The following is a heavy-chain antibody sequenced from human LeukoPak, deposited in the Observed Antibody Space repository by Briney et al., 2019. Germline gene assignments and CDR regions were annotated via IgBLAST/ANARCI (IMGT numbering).Heavy chain of an antibody. Sequence: GGSLRLSCAASGFTFSSYGMHWARQAPGKGLEWVAFIRYDGSNDRTSEYYADSVTGRFTISRDNSKNTLYLQMNSLRAEDTAVYYCVKDYRYNSHFDYWGQGTLVTVSS. D-gene: IGHD3-16*02. CDR2: IRYDGSNDRTSE. J-gene: IGHJ4*02. CDR3: VKDYRYNSHFDY. CDR1: GFTFSSYG. V-gene: IGHV3-30*02.